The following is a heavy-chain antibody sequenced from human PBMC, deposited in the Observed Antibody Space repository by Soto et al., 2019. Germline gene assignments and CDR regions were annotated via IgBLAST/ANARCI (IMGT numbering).Heavy chain of an antibody. CDR2: IYYSGST. CDR3: ARRIRESSSGYAFDI. Sequence: SETLSLTCTVSGGSISSSSYYWGWIRQPPGKGLEWIGSIYYSGSTYYNPSLKSRVTISVDTSKNQFSLNLSSVTAADTAVYYCARRIRESSSGYAFDIWGQGTMVTVSS. D-gene: IGHD6-6*01. CDR1: GGSISSSSYY. V-gene: IGHV4-39*01. J-gene: IGHJ3*02.